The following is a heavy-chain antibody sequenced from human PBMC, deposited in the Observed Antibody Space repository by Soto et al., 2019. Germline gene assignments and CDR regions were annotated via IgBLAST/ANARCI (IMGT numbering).Heavy chain of an antibody. V-gene: IGHV3-48*01. D-gene: IGHD3-10*01. Sequence: GGSLRLSCAASGLTFSSYSMNWVRQAPGKGLEWVSYISSSSRTIYYADSVKGRFTISRDNAKNSVYLQMNSLRAEDTAVYYCASSWFGELFFDYWGQGTLVTVSS. CDR3: ASSWFGELFFDY. CDR1: GLTFSSYS. CDR2: ISSSSRTI. J-gene: IGHJ4*02.